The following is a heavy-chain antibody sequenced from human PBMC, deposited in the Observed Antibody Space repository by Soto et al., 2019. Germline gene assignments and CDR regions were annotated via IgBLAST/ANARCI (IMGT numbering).Heavy chain of an antibody. CDR2: LYTGGST. CDR3: AGGQYTGHFQH. CDR1: AFNVSTNY. J-gene: IGHJ1*01. Sequence: VQLVASGGGLVQPGGSLRLSCAASAFNVSTNYMSWVRQAPGKGLEWVSVLYTGGSTYYADSVKGRFTISRDNSKNTVYLQMNSLRVEDTAIYYCAGGQYTGHFQHWGQGSLVTVSS. V-gene: IGHV3-66*01. D-gene: IGHD3-10*01.